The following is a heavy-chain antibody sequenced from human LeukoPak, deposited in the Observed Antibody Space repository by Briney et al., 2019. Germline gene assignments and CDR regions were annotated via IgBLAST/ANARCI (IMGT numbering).Heavy chain of an antibody. CDR1: GFPFNNAW. Sequence: GGSLRLSCVASGFPFNNAWMNWVRQTPGKGLEWVGRIKSKADGETTDYVAPVKGRSTISRDDSENTVYLQMNSLKTEDTATYYCANGPFWGQGTLVTVSS. J-gene: IGHJ4*02. CDR3: ANGPF. V-gene: IGHV3-15*07. CDR2: IKSKADGETT. D-gene: IGHD4/OR15-4a*01.